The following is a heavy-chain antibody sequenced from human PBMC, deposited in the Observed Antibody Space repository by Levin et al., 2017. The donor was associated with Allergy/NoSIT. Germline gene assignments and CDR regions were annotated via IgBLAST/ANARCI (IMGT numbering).Heavy chain of an antibody. J-gene: IGHJ4*02. V-gene: IGHV4-31*03. CDR2: ISYSGGP. Sequence: NPSETLSLTCSVSGDSISSGGYYWSWIRQHPGKGLEWIGYISYSGGPYYNPSLKSRLAISVDTSKNQFSLKLSSVTAADTAVYYCAREYIAVAGTLDYWGQGTLVTVSS. CDR3: AREYIAVAGTLDY. D-gene: IGHD6-19*01. CDR1: GDSISSGGYY.